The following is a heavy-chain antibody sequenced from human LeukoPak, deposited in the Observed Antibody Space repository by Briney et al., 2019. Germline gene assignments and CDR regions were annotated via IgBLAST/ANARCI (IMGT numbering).Heavy chain of an antibody. CDR3: ARSKRWLEHYWYFDL. D-gene: IGHD5-24*01. J-gene: IGHJ2*01. CDR2: ISGNGGNT. CDR1: GFTFSSYW. Sequence: GGSLRLSCAASGFTFSSYWMSWVRQAPGKGLEYVSGISGNGGNTYYANSVKGRFTISRDNSKHTLYLQMGSLRAEDMAVYYCARSKRWLEHYWYFDLWGRGTLVTVSS. V-gene: IGHV3-64*01.